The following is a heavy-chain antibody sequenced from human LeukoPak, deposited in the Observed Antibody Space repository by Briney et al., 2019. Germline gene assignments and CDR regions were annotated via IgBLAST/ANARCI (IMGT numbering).Heavy chain of an antibody. V-gene: IGHV1-69*01. Sequence: SVKVSCKASGGTFSSYTISWVRQAPGQGLEWMGGIIPIFGTANYAQKFQGRVTITADDSTSTACMELSSLRSEDTAVCYCARVNCGGDCYSDRGAFDIWGQGTMVTVSS. CDR3: ARVNCGGDCYSDRGAFDI. J-gene: IGHJ3*02. CDR1: GGTFSSYT. CDR2: IIPIFGTA. D-gene: IGHD2-21*02.